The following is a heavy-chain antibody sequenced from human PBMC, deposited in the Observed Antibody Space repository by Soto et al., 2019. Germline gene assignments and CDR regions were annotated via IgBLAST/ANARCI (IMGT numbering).Heavy chain of an antibody. CDR3: ASPHPSSDTVVVETTPPGDSFDY. J-gene: IGHJ4*02. CDR1: GGTFSSYA. D-gene: IGHD2-2*01. CDR2: ITPIFGTP. Sequence: SVKVSWKASGGTFSSYAINWVRQAPGQGLEWMGGITPIFGTPNYAQKFQGRVTITADASTSTAYMELSSLRSDDTAIYYCASPHPSSDTVVVETTPPGDSFDYWGQGTLVTVSS. V-gene: IGHV1-69*13.